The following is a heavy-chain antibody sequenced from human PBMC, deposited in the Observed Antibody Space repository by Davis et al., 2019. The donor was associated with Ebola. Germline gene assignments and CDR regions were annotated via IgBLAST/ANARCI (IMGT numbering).Heavy chain of an antibody. D-gene: IGHD3/OR15-3a*01. V-gene: IGHV3-30*03. Sequence: GESLKISCAASGFTFSSYGMHWVRQAPGKGLEWVAVISYDGSNKYYVDSVKGRFTISRDNSKNTLYLQMNSLRAEDTAVYYCARDLGLETDHWGQGTRVTVST. J-gene: IGHJ5*02. CDR1: GFTFSSYG. CDR3: ARDLGLETDH. CDR2: ISYDGSNK.